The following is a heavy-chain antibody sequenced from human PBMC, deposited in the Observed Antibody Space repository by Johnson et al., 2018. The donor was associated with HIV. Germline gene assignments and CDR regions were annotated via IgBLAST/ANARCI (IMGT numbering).Heavy chain of an antibody. D-gene: IGHD1-26*01. CDR1: GFTFSSYG. CDR2: ISYDGSNK. V-gene: IGHV3-30*03. CDR3: AGLGGSHDAFDI. J-gene: IGHJ3*02. Sequence: QVQLVESGGGVAQPGRSLRLSCAASGFTFSSYGMHWVRQAPGKGLEWVAVISYDGSNKYYADSVKGRFTISRDNSKNTLYLQMNSLRAEDTAVYYCAGLGGSHDAFDIWGQGTMVTVSS.